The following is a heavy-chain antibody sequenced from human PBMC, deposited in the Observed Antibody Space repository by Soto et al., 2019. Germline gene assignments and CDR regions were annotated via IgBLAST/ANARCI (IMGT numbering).Heavy chain of an antibody. J-gene: IGHJ4*02. V-gene: IGHV3-48*01. Sequence: GGSLRLSCAASGFTLSNYVMNWVRQAPGKGLEWISCIGSSSVTIFHADSVKGRFTISRDSAKNSLYLQMNSLSADVTSMYYCAGVPSSGLPYFFDYWGLGTLVTVSS. CDR1: GFTLSNYV. CDR3: AGVPSSGLPYFFDY. CDR2: IGSSSVTI. D-gene: IGHD6-19*01.